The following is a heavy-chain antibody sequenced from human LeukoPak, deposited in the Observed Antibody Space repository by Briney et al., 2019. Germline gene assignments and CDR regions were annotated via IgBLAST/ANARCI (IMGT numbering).Heavy chain of an antibody. CDR2: IRDDGNSE. D-gene: IGHD2-8*01. Sequence: GGSLRLSCVVSGFTFSNYGIHWVRQAPGKGLEWVAFIRDDGNSEYYAASVKGRFTISRDNSKNTLHLQMNSLRAEDTAVYYCAKAGLEWVPFDYWGQGTLVTVSS. CDR3: AKAGLEWVPFDY. CDR1: GFTFSNYG. J-gene: IGHJ4*02. V-gene: IGHV3-30*02.